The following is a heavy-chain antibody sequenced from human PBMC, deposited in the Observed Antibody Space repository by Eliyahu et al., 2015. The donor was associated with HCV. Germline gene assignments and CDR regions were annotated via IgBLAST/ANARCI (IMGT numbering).Heavy chain of an antibody. CDR2: INPNSGGT. V-gene: IGHV1-2*02. CDR3: ASRYCGDGSCPGRGAFDAFDI. Sequence: QVQLVQSGAEVKKPGASVKVSCKASGYTFTGYFMHWVRQAPGQGLEWMGWINPNSGGTNYAQKFQGSVTMTRDTSIRTAYMELSRLTSDDTAMYYCASRYCGDGSCPGRGAFDAFDIWGQGTMVTVSS. CDR1: GYTFTGYF. D-gene: IGHD2-15*01. J-gene: IGHJ3*02.